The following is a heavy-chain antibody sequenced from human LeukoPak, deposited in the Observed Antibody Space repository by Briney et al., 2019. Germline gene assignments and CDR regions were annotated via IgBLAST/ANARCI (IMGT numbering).Heavy chain of an antibody. Sequence: GGSLRLSCAASGFTFSSYAMSWVRQAPGKGLEWVSAISGSGGSTYYADSVKGRFTISRDNSKNTLYLQMDSLRAEDTAVYYCTKANIAVAIFDPWGQGTLVTVSS. CDR1: GFTFSSYA. D-gene: IGHD6-19*01. J-gene: IGHJ5*02. CDR2: ISGSGGST. V-gene: IGHV3-23*01. CDR3: TKANIAVAIFDP.